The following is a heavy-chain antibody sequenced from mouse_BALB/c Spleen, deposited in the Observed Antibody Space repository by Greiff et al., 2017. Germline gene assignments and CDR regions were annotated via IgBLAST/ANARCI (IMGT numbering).Heavy chain of an antibody. D-gene: IGHD2-4*01. Sequence: EVQGVESGGDLVKPGGSLKLSCAASGFTFSSYGMSWVRQTPDKRLEWVATISSGGSYTYYPDSVKGRFTISRDNAKNTLYLQMSSLKSEDTAMYYCARQRDYDGSAMDYWGQGTSVTVSS. J-gene: IGHJ4*01. CDR1: GFTFSSYG. V-gene: IGHV5-6*01. CDR2: ISSGGSYT. CDR3: ARQRDYDGSAMDY.